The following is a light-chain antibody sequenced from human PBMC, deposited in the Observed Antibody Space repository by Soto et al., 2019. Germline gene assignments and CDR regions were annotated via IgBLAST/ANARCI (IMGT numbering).Light chain of an antibody. Sequence: EIVLTQSPGTLSLSPGERATLSCRASQSVSSSYLAWYQPKPGQAPRLLIYGASSRATGIPDRFSGSGSGTDFTLTISRLEPEDFGVYYCKQSGSSPRTFGQGTRVEIK. J-gene: IGKJ1*01. CDR2: GAS. V-gene: IGKV3-20*01. CDR1: QSVSSSY. CDR3: KQSGSSPRT.